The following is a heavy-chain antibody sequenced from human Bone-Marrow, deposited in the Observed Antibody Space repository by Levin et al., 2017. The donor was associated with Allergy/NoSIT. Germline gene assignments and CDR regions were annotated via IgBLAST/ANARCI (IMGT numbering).Heavy chain of an antibody. CDR1: GFTFSSYW. V-gene: IGHV3-7*01. D-gene: IGHD1-26*01. J-gene: IGHJ6*02. Sequence: GESLKISCAASGFTFSSYWMSWVRQAPGKGLEWVANIKQDGSEKYYVDSVKGRFTISRDNAKNSLYLQMNSLRAEDTAVYYCARNEWEPLGYYYYGMDVWGQGTTVTVSS. CDR2: IKQDGSEK. CDR3: ARNEWEPLGYYYYGMDV.